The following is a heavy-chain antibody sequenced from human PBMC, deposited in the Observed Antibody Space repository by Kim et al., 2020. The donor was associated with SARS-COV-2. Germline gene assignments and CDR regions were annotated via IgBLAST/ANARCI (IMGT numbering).Heavy chain of an antibody. V-gene: IGHV3-48*02. J-gene: IGHJ6*02. D-gene: IGHD5-12*01. Sequence: VQGRFTIARDNAKNSLYLQMNSLRDEDTAVYYCVRLGMVATIPLYYYGLDVWGQGTTVTVSS. CDR3: VRLGMVATIPLYYYGLDV.